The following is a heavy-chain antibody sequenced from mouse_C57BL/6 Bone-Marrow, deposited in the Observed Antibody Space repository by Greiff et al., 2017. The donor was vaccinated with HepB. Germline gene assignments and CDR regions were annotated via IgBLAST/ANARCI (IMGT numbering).Heavy chain of an antibody. CDR3: ARGPITTVVATSSMDY. V-gene: IGHV1-67*01. CDR1: GYTFTDYA. J-gene: IGHJ4*01. Sequence: VHLVESGPELVRPGVSVKISCKGSGYTFTDYAMHWVKQSHAKSLEWIGVISTYYGDASYNQKFKDKATMTVDKSSSTAYMELARLTSEDSAVYYCARGPITTVVATSSMDYWGQGTSVTVSS. D-gene: IGHD1-1*01. CDR2: ISTYYGDA.